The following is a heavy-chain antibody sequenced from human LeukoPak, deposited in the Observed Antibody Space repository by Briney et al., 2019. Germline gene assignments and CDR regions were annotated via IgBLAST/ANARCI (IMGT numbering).Heavy chain of an antibody. Sequence: PSETLSLTCTVSGGSISSYYWSWIRQPPGKGLEWIGYIYTSGSTNYNPSLKSRVTISVDTPKNQFSLKLSSVTAADTALYYCARLFSSGWPYFYGLDAWGQGTTVTVSS. CDR2: IYTSGST. CDR3: ARLFSSGWPYFYGLDA. J-gene: IGHJ6*02. D-gene: IGHD6-19*01. V-gene: IGHV4-4*09. CDR1: GGSISSYY.